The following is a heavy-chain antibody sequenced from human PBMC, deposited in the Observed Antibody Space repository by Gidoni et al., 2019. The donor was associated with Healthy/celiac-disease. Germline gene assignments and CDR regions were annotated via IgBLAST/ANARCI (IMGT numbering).Heavy chain of an antibody. CDR3: ASPNYYDSSGYYYFGY. V-gene: IGHV1-8*01. J-gene: IGHJ4*02. Sequence: QVQLVQSGAEVKKPGASVKVSCKASGYTFTSYDINWVRQATAQGLEWMGWMNPNSGNTGYAQKFQGRVTMTRNTSISTAYMELSSLRSEDTAVYYCASPNYYDSSGYYYFGYWGQGTLVTVSS. CDR2: MNPNSGNT. D-gene: IGHD3-22*01. CDR1: GYTFTSYD.